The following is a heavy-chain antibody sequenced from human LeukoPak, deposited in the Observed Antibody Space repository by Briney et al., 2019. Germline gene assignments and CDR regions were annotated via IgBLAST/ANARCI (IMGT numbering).Heavy chain of an antibody. CDR2: IGPYNGNT. V-gene: IGHV1-18*04. CDR1: GYTFTSYY. D-gene: IGHD3-10*01. CDR3: ARDQDSLVRGVIGY. Sequence: GASVKVSCKASGYTFTSYYMHWVRQAPGQGLEWMGWIGPYNGNTNYAQNHQGRVTMTTDTSTSIAYMELGSLGSDDTAVYYCARDQDSLVRGVIGYWGQGTLVTVSS. J-gene: IGHJ4*02.